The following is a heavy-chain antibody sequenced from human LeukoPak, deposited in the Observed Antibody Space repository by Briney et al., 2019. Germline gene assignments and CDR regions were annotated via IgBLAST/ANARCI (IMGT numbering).Heavy chain of an antibody. V-gene: IGHV4-38-2*02. J-gene: IGHJ4*02. D-gene: IGHD6-13*01. Sequence: SETLSLTCTVSGYSISSGYYWGWIRQPPGKGLEWIGSIYHSGSTYYNPSLKSRVTISVDTSKNQFSLKLSSVTAADTAMYYCARHNSAGYSSSPFEYWGQVTLVTVSS. CDR1: GYSISSGYY. CDR2: IYHSGST. CDR3: ARHNSAGYSSSPFEY.